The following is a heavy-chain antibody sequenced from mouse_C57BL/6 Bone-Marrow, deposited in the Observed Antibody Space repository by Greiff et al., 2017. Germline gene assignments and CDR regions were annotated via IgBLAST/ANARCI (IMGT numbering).Heavy chain of an antibody. J-gene: IGHJ4*01. V-gene: IGHV1-18*01. CDR2: INPNNGGT. Sequence: VQLQQSGPELVKPGASVKIPCKASGYTFTDYNMDWVKQSPGQSLEWIGEINPNNGGTIYNQKFKGKATLTVDKSSSTAYMELRSLTSEDTAVYYCARGDSSGADYYAMDYWGQGTSVTVSS. D-gene: IGHD3-2*02. CDR1: GYTFTDYN. CDR3: ARGDSSGADYYAMDY.